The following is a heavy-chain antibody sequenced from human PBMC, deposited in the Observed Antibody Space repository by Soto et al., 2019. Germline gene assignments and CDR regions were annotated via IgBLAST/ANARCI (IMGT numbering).Heavy chain of an antibody. Sequence: PGGSLRLSCAVSVFSFGSYWMSWVRQAPGNGLEWLASIKDDGSERYYLDSVKGRFTISRDNAKDSLSLQMNSLRGEDTAFYYCARDVGPVTIFGEALSGYFDFWGQGTLVTVSS. CDR2: IKDDGSER. D-gene: IGHD3-3*01. CDR1: VFSFGSYW. J-gene: IGHJ4*02. CDR3: ARDVGPVTIFGEALSGYFDF. V-gene: IGHV3-7*03.